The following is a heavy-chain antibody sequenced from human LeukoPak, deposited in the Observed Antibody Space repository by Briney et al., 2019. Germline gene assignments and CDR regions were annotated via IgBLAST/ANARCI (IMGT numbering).Heavy chain of an antibody. CDR1: GFTFSSYA. CDR2: ISGDGGST. CDR3: AKDASVLRFLEWSSVFDY. Sequence: GGSLRLSCAASGFTFSSYAMHWVRQAPGKGLEWVSLISGDGGSTYYADSVKGRFTISRDNSKNSLYLQMNSLRTEDTALYYCAKDASVLRFLEWSSVFDYWGQGTLVTVSS. J-gene: IGHJ4*02. V-gene: IGHV3-43*02. D-gene: IGHD3-3*01.